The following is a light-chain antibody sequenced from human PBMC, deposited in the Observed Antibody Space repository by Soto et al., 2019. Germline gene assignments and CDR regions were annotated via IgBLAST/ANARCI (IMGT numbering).Light chain of an antibody. J-gene: IGKJ5*01. CDR3: QQYGSSLSIT. Sequence: EIVLTQSPGTLSLSPGERATLSCRASQSVSSSYLAWYQQKPGQAPRLLIYGASSRATGIPDRFSGSGSGTDFTLTISRLEPEDFAVYYRQQYGSSLSITFGQGTRLEI. CDR2: GAS. CDR1: QSVSSSY. V-gene: IGKV3-20*01.